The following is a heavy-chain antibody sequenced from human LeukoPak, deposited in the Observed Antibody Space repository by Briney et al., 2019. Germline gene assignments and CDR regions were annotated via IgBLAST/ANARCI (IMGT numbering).Heavy chain of an antibody. CDR3: ARWGGAAGTPYWYYYMDV. V-gene: IGHV4-39*07. J-gene: IGHJ6*03. CDR1: GGSISSSSYY. Sequence: SETLSLTCTVSGGSISSSSYYWGWIRQPPGKGLEWIGSIYYSGSTYYNPSLKSRVTISVDTSKNQFSLKLSSVTAADTAVYYCARWGGAAGTPYWYYYMDVWGKGTTVTVSS. D-gene: IGHD6-13*01. CDR2: IYYSGST.